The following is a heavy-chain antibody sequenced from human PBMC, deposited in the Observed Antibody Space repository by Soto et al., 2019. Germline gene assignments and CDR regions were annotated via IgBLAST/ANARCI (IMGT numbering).Heavy chain of an antibody. CDR1: GFTFSSYA. D-gene: IGHD4-17*01. CDR3: ANWGGHLFCGDYCHGY. CDR2: ISGSGGST. V-gene: IGHV3-23*01. J-gene: IGHJ4*02. Sequence: GGSLRLSCAASGFTFSSYAMSWVRQAPGKGLEWVSAISGSGGSTYYADSVKGRFTISRDNSKNTLYLQMNSLRAEDTAVYYCANWGGHLFCGDYCHGYWGQGTLVTVSS.